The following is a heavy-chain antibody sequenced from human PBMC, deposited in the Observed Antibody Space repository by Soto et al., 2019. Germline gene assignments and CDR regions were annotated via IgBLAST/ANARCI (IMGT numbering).Heavy chain of an antibody. CDR3: GKVLVGATRQSDFAY. J-gene: IGHJ4*01. V-gene: IGHV4-59*12. D-gene: IGHD1-26*01. CDR1: GDSISNDC. Sequence: ETLALTCIVSGDSISNDCWTWIRRPPGKGLEWIGYIYYSGKTDYNPSLQSRVTISIDTSKNHFSLTLNSVTAADTAVYYCGKVLVGATRQSDFAYWGHGPLVTVSS. CDR2: IYYSGKT.